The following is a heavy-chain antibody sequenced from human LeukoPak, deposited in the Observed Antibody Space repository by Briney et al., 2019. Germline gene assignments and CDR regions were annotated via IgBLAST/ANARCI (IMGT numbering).Heavy chain of an antibody. CDR3: ARDREIDSYGYFDY. V-gene: IGHV1-18*01. D-gene: IGHD5-18*01. Sequence: ASVKVSCKASGYTFTSYGISWVRQAPGQGLEWMGWISAYNGNTNYAQKFQGRVTITADESTSTAYMELSSLRSEDTAVYYCARDREIDSYGYFDYWGQGTLVTVSS. J-gene: IGHJ4*02. CDR2: ISAYNGNT. CDR1: GYTFTSYG.